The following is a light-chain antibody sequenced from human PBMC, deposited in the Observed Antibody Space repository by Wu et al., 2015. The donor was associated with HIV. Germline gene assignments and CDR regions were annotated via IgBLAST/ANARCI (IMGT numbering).Light chain of an antibody. CDR2: DAS. J-gene: IGKJ2*01. CDR3: QQYGNLPYT. CDR1: QDINNY. Sequence: DIQMTQSPSSLSAPAGDRVTITCQASQDINNYLNWYQQKPGKAPKLLIYDASNLEGGVSSRFRGSGYGTDFTFTITSLRPEDIRTFYCQQYGNLPYTFGQGTKVEIK. V-gene: IGKV1-33*01.